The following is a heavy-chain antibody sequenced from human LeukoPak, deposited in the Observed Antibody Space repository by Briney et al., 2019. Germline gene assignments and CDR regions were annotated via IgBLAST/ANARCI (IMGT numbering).Heavy chain of an antibody. J-gene: IGHJ4*02. CDR2: ISGSGGST. CDR3: AKDPLYYYDSSSRGYFDY. Sequence: GGSLRLSCAASGFNFSSYGMHWVRQAPGRGLEWVSAISGSGGSTYYADSVKGRFTISRDNSKNTLYLQMNSLRAEDTAVYYCAKDPLYYYDSSSRGYFDYWGQGTLVTVSS. V-gene: IGHV3-23*01. CDR1: GFNFSSYG. D-gene: IGHD3-22*01.